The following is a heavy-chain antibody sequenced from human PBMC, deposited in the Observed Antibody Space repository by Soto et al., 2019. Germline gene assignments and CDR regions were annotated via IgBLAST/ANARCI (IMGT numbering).Heavy chain of an antibody. CDR3: ARGGSGSSKAAFKRRYYYYYGMDV. V-gene: IGHV3-7*05. CDR2: IKQDGSEK. J-gene: IGHJ6*02. CDR1: GFTFSSYW. D-gene: IGHD3-10*01. Sequence: GGSLRLSCAASGFTFSSYWMSWVRQAPGKGLEWVANIKQDGSEKYYVDSVKGRFTISRDNAKNSLYLQMNSLRAEDTAVYYCARGGSGSSKAAFKRRYYYYYGMDVWGQGTTVTVSS.